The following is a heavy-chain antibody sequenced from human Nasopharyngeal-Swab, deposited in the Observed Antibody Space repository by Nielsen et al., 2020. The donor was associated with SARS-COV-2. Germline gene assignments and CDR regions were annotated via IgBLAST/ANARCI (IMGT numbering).Heavy chain of an antibody. CDR1: GYTFTSYD. V-gene: IGHV1-8*01. CDR2: MNPNSGNI. Sequence: ASVKVSCKASGYTFTSYDINWVRQATGQGLEWMGWMNPNSGNIGYAQKFQGRVTMTRNTSISTAYMELSSLRSEDTAVYYCARGYGDSGYDWGQYFQHWGQGTLVTVSS. D-gene: IGHD5-12*01. CDR3: ARGYGDSGYDWGQYFQH. J-gene: IGHJ1*01.